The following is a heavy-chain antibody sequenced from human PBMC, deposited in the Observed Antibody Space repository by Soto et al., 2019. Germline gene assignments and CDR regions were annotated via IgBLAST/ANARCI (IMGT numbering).Heavy chain of an antibody. D-gene: IGHD3-22*01. CDR1: GFTFSSYS. Sequence: GGSLRLSCAASGFTFSSYSMNWVRQAPGKGLEWVSSISSSSSYIYYADSVKGRFTISRDNAKNSLYLQMNSLRAEDTAVYYCARVTLFSSSFTMIVGAPFAYWGRGTLVTVSS. J-gene: IGHJ4*02. CDR3: ARVTLFSSSFTMIVGAPFAY. CDR2: ISSSSSYI. V-gene: IGHV3-21*01.